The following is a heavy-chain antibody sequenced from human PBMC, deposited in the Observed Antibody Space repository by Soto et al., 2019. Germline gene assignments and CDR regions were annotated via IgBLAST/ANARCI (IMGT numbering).Heavy chain of an antibody. Sequence: SETLSLTCTVSGGSISSGGYYWSWIRQHPGKGLEWIGYIYYSGSTYYNPSLKSRVTISVDTSKNQFSLKLSSVTAADTAVYYCARWTLGGSYYNYYYGMDVWGQGTTVTVSS. CDR2: IYYSGST. J-gene: IGHJ6*02. D-gene: IGHD1-26*01. CDR3: ARWTLGGSYYNYYYGMDV. V-gene: IGHV4-31*03. CDR1: GGSISSGGYY.